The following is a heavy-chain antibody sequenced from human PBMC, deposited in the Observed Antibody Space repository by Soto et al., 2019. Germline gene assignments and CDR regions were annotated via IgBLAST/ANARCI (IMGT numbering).Heavy chain of an antibody. CDR3: AREGGFYYYMDV. V-gene: IGHV4-59*01. Sequence: SETLSLTCTVSGGSISSYYWSWIRQPPGKGLEWIGYIYYSGSTNYNPSLKSRVTISVDTSKNQFSLKLSSVTAADTAVYYCAREGGFYYYMDVWGKGTKVTVSS. CDR1: GGSISSYY. D-gene: IGHD3-16*01. J-gene: IGHJ6*03. CDR2: IYYSGST.